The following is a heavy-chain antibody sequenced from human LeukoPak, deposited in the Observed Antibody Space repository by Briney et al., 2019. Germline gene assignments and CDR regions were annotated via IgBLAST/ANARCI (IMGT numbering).Heavy chain of an antibody. CDR3: ARGPRRGRSDGRIYYFDY. CDR1: GGSFSGYY. CDR2: INHSGST. V-gene: IGHV4-34*01. Sequence: SETLSLTCAVYGGSFSGYYWSWIRQPPGKGLEWIGEINHSGSTNYNPSLKSRVTISVDTSKNQFSLKLSSVTAADTAVYYCARGPRRGRSDGRIYYFDYWGQGTLVTVSS. J-gene: IGHJ4*02. D-gene: IGHD2-15*01.